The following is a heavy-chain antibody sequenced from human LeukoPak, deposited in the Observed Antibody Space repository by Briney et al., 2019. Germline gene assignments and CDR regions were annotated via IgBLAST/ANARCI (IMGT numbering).Heavy chain of an antibody. CDR1: GGSISSSSYY. CDR3: ASGSGYWGLRLPPYFDY. CDR2: IYYSGST. D-gene: IGHD5-12*01. V-gene: IGHV4-39*07. J-gene: IGHJ4*02. Sequence: PSETLSLTCTVSGGSISSSSYYWGWIRQPPGKGLEWIGSIYYSGSTYYNPSLKSRVTISVDTSKNQFSLKLSSVSAADTAVYYCASGSGYWGLRLPPYFDYWGQGTLVTVSS.